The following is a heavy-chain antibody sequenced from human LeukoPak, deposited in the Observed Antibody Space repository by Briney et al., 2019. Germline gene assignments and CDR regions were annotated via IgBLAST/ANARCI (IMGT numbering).Heavy chain of an antibody. V-gene: IGHV4-39*01. J-gene: IGHJ5*02. CDR2: IYYSGST. CDR1: GGSISSSSYY. CDR3: ATPYIDYYGSGSYYNGAFDP. D-gene: IGHD3-10*01. Sequence: SETLSLTCTVSGGSISSSSYYWGWIRQPPGKGLEWIGSIYYSGSTHYNPSLKSRVTISVDTSKNQFSLKLSSVTAADTAVYYCATPYIDYYGSGSYYNGAFDPWGQGTLVTVSS.